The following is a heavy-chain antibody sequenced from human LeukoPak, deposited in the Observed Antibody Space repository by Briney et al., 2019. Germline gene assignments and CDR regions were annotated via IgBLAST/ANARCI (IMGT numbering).Heavy chain of an antibody. D-gene: IGHD3-9*01. V-gene: IGHV3-30*03. CDR3: ARDSSSILTGYDAFDI. CDR1: GFTFDHYG. J-gene: IGHJ3*02. Sequence: GGSLRLSCAVSGFTFDHYGMHWVRQAPGKGLEWVAVISHDGSTIYYADSVEGRFTISRDNAKNSLYLQMNSLRAEDTAVYYCARDSSSILTGYDAFDIWGQGTMVTVSS. CDR2: ISHDGSTI.